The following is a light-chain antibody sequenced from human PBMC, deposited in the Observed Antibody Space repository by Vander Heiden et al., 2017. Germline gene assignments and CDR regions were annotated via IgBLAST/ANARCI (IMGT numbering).Light chain of an antibody. CDR3: QSADSSGIYEV. CDR1: ALPKQY. CDR2: KDS. J-gene: IGLJ2*01. Sequence: SYELPHPPSVSVSPGQTARITCPGNALPKQYAYWYQQKPGQAPVLVIYKDSERPSGIPERFSGSSSGTTVTLTISRVQAEDEADYYCQSADSSGIYEVFGGGTKLTVL. V-gene: IGLV3-25*03.